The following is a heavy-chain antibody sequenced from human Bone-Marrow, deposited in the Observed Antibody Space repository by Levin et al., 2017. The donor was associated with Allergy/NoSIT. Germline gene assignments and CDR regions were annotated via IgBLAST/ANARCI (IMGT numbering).Heavy chain of an antibody. Sequence: GGSLRLSCAASGFTFSSYAMSWVRQAPGKGLEWVSAISGSGGSTYYADSVKGRFTISRDNSKNTLYLQMNSLRAEDTAVYYCAKDWQQLDERHCFDPWGQGTLVTVSS. CDR2: ISGSGGST. CDR3: AKDWQQLDERHCFDP. V-gene: IGHV3-23*01. D-gene: IGHD6-13*01. CDR1: GFTFSSYA. J-gene: IGHJ5*02.